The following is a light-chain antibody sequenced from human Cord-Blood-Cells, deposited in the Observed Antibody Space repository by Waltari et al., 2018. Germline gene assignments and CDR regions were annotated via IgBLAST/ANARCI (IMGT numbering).Light chain of an antibody. CDR1: SSDVGGYNY. Sequence: QSALTQPRSVSGSPGQSVTISCTGTSSDVGGYNYLSWYQQHPGKAPKLMIYDVSKRPSGVPDRFSGSKSGNTASLTISGLQAEDEADYYCCSYAGSYTSYVFGTGTKVTVL. J-gene: IGLJ1*01. V-gene: IGLV2-11*01. CDR3: CSYAGSYTSYV. CDR2: DVS.